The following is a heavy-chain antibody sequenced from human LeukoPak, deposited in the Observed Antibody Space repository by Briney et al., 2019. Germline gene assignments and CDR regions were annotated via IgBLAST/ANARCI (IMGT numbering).Heavy chain of an antibody. CDR2: ISYDGSNK. J-gene: IGHJ4*02. CDR3: ARDLYGGNSFDY. Sequence: GGSLRLSCAASGFTFSSYAMHWVRQAPGKGLEWVAVISYDGSNKYYTDSVKGRFTISRDNSKNTLHLQMNSLRAEDTAVYYCARDLYGGNSFDYWGQGTLVTVSS. V-gene: IGHV3-30-3*01. CDR1: GFTFSSYA. D-gene: IGHD4-23*01.